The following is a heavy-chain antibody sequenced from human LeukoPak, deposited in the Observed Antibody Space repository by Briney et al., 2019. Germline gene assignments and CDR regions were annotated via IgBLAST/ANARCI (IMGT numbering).Heavy chain of an antibody. CDR2: ITGRSDST. V-gene: IGHV3-23*01. D-gene: IGHD3-3*01. CDR3: AKERDFWSGRGSYFDY. CDR1: GFTFSSYS. J-gene: IGHJ4*02. Sequence: PGGSLRLSCAASGFTFSSYSMNWVRQAPGKGLEWVSGITGRSDSTYYAESVKGRFTISRDNSKNTLYLQMNSLRAEDTAVYFCAKERDFWSGRGSYFDYWGQGTLVTVSS.